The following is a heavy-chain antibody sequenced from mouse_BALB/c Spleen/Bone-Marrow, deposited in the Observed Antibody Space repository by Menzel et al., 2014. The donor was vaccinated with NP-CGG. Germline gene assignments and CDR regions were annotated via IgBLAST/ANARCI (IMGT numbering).Heavy chain of an antibody. Sequence: VQLEESGAELVRPGSSVKISCKASGYAFSSYWMNWVKQRPGQGLEWIGQIYPGDGDTNYNGKFKGKATLTADKSSSTAYMQLSSLTSEDSAVYFCARGDGNYPFYAMDYWGQGTSVPFSS. D-gene: IGHD2-1*01. J-gene: IGHJ4*01. CDR3: ARGDGNYPFYAMDY. CDR2: IYPGDGDT. V-gene: IGHV1-80*01. CDR1: GYAFSSYW.